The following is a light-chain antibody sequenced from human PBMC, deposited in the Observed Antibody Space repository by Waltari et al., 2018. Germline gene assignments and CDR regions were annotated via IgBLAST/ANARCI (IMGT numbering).Light chain of an antibody. CDR1: QSISRY. CDR3: QNHERLPAT. J-gene: IGKJ1*01. CDR2: GAS. V-gene: IGKV3-20*01. Sequence: EVVLTQSPGTLSLSPGERATLFCRASQSISRYLVWYQQRPGKAPRLLIYGASIRAAGIPDRFSDSGSGTDFTLSISRLEPEDFAVYYCQNHERLPATFGQGTRVEIK.